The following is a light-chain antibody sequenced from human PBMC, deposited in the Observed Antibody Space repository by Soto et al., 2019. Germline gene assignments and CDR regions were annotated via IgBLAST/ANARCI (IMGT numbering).Light chain of an antibody. CDR3: QQYDSSPPLT. Sequence: EIVLTQSPGTLSLSPGERATLSCRASQSVSSSYLAWYQQKPGQAPRLLIYGASSRATGIPDRFSGSGSGTDFTLTISSLEPEDFAVYYCQQYDSSPPLTFGPGTKVDIK. V-gene: IGKV3-20*01. CDR2: GAS. CDR1: QSVSSSY. J-gene: IGKJ3*01.